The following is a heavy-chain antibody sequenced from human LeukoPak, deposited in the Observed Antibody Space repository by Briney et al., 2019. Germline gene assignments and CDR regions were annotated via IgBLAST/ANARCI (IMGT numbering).Heavy chain of an antibody. CDR1: GYTSTSYG. CDR2: ISAYNGNT. V-gene: IGHV1-18*01. CDR3: ARSPKQLHSWFDP. D-gene: IGHD6-6*01. J-gene: IGHJ5*02. Sequence: ASVKVSCKASGYTSTSYGISWVRQAPGQGLEWMGWISAYNGNTNYAQKLQGRVTMTTDTSTSTAYMELGSLRSDDTAVYYCARSPKQLHSWFDPWGQGTLVTVSS.